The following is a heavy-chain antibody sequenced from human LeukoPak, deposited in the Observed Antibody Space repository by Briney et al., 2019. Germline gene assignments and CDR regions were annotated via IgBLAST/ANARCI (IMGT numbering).Heavy chain of an antibody. CDR3: ARDRRAVTTTFDS. J-gene: IGHJ4*02. CDR1: GFTFSSYY. V-gene: IGHV3-21*01. CDR2: ISNTGSYI. Sequence: GGSLRLSCAASGFTFSSYYMNWVRQAPGKGLEWVSSISNTGSYIYYADSVEGRFTVSRDNAKNSLYLQMNSLRAEDTAVYYCARDRRAVTTTFDSWGQGTLLTVSS. D-gene: IGHD4-17*01.